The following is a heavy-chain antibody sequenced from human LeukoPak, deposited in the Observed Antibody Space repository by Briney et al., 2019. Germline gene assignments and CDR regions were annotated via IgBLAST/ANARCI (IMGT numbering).Heavy chain of an antibody. CDR2: ISAYNGNT. J-gene: IGHJ4*02. V-gene: IGHV1-18*01. Sequence: ASVKVSCKASGYTFTSYGISWVRQAPGQGLEWMGWISAYNGNTNYAQNLQGRVTMTTDTSTSTAYMELRSLRSDDTAVYYCARHVRPIGSSWDQFNFDYWGQGTLVTVSS. D-gene: IGHD6-13*01. CDR3: ARHVRPIGSSWDQFNFDY. CDR1: GYTFTSYG.